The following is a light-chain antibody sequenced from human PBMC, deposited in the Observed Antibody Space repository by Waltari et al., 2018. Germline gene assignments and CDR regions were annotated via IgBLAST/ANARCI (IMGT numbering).Light chain of an antibody. Sequence: DIVMTQSPGSLAVSLGERATINCKPSQIFLPSSNNKNSLAWYQQKPGQPPRLLIYWGSIRESGIPARFSGSGSGTDFTLTISSLQAEDVAVYYCQQYYTTPRTFGQGTKVEIK. CDR3: QQYYTTPRT. J-gene: IGKJ1*01. V-gene: IGKV4-1*01. CDR1: QIFLPSSNNKNS. CDR2: WGS.